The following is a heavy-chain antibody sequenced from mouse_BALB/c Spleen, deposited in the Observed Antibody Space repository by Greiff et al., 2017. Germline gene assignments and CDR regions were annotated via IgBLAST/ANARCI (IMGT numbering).Heavy chain of an antibody. CDR1: GFTFSSFG. CDR2: ISSGSSTI. V-gene: IGHV5-17*02. CDR3: GSELGRGY. J-gene: IGHJ2*01. D-gene: IGHD4-1*01. Sequence: EVKLVESGGGLVQPGGSRKLSCAASGFTFSSFGMHWVRQAPENGLEWVAYISSGSSTIYYADTVKGRFTISRDNPENTLFLQLTSLRSEDTAMYYCGSELGRGYWGQGTTLTVSS.